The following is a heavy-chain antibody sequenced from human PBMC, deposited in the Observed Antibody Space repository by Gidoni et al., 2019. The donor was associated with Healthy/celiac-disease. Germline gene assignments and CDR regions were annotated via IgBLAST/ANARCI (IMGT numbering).Heavy chain of an antibody. CDR3: ARGGPLFNDYVWGSYRRAFDY. J-gene: IGHJ4*02. D-gene: IGHD3-16*02. CDR2: INHSGST. Sequence: QVQLQQWGAGLLKPSETLSLTCAVYGGSFSGYYWSWIRQPPGKGLEWIGEINHSGSTNYNPSLKSRVTISVDTSKNQFSLKLSSVTAADTAVYYCARGGPLFNDYVWGSYRRAFDYWGQGTLVTVSS. V-gene: IGHV4-34*01. CDR1: GGSFSGYY.